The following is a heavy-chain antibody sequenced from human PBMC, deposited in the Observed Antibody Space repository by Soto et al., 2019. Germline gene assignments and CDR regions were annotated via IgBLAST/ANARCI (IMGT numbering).Heavy chain of an antibody. CDR3: ARDRTYSLLWFGESQY. CDR2: ISYDGSNK. D-gene: IGHD3-10*01. J-gene: IGHJ4*02. V-gene: IGHV3-30-3*01. Sequence: QVQLVESGGGVVQPGRSLRLSCAASGFTFSSYAMHWVRQAPGKGLEWVAVISYDGSNKYYADSVKGRFTISRDNSKNTLYLQMNSLRAEDTAVYYCARDRTYSLLWFGESQYWGQGTLVTVSS. CDR1: GFTFSSYA.